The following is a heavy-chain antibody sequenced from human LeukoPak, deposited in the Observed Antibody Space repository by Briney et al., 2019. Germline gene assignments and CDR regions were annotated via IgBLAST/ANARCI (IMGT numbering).Heavy chain of an antibody. V-gene: IGHV4-34*01. Sequence: SETLSLTCAVYGGSFSGYYWSWIRQPPGKGLEWIGEINHSGSTNYNPSLKSRVTISVDTSKNQFPLKLSSVTAADTAVYYCARGQARHSSSWHYFDYWGQGTLVTVSS. CDR3: ARGQARHSSSWHYFDY. CDR2: INHSGST. J-gene: IGHJ4*02. CDR1: GGSFSGYY. D-gene: IGHD6-13*01.